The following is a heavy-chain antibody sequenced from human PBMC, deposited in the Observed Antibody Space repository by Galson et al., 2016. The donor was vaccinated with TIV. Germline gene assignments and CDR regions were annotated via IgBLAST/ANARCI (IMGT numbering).Heavy chain of an antibody. CDR3: ARPSSSCRGCSYFYMDV. J-gene: IGHJ6*03. CDR1: GGTFNIYA. D-gene: IGHD6-19*01. V-gene: IGHV1-69*13. Sequence: SVKVSCKASGGTFNIYAISWVRQAPGQGLEWMGGILPIFGAATYAQKFQGRVTITADESTDTAYMELSSLKSDDTAMYYCARPSSSCRGCSYFYMDVWGEGTTVTVSS. CDR2: ILPIFGAA.